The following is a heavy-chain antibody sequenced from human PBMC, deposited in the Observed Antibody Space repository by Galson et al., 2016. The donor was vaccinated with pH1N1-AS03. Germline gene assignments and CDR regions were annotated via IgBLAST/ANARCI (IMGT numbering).Heavy chain of an antibody. CDR1: GLTFNRYG. Sequence: SLRLSCAASGLTFNRYGMHWVRQAPGKGLEWVAFIRSDGSVKFYEDSVKGRFAISRDNSNNTLSLQMNSLRPEDTALYYCAKTVQYTSSWNPFDYWGQGTLVTVSS. J-gene: IGHJ4*02. CDR3: AKTVQYTSSWNPFDY. V-gene: IGHV3-30*02. D-gene: IGHD6-13*01. CDR2: IRSDGSVK.